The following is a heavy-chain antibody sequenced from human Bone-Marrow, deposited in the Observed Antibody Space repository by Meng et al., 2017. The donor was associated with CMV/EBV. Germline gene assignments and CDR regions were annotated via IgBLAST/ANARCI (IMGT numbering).Heavy chain of an antibody. Sequence: SETLSLPCTVSGGSISSSSYYWGWIRQPPGKGLEWIGSIYYSGSTYYNPSLKSRVTISVDTSKNQFSLKLSSVTAADTAVYYCARGRGSSIAARPRNTSYYFDYWGQGTLVTVSS. D-gene: IGHD6-6*01. J-gene: IGHJ4*02. CDR1: GGSISSSSYY. CDR2: IYYSGST. CDR3: ARGRGSSIAARPRNTSYYFDY. V-gene: IGHV4-39*01.